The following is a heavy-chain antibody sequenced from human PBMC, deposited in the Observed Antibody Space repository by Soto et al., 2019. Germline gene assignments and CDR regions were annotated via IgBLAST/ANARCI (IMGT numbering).Heavy chain of an antibody. CDR2: INSDGSST. CDR1: GFTFSSYW. CDR3: ARAGAWSGYYYYYYYYMDV. V-gene: IGHV3-74*01. D-gene: IGHD3-3*01. Sequence: GGSLRLSCAASGFTFSSYWMHWVRQAPGKGLVWVSRINSDGSSTSYADSVKGRFTISRDNAKNTLYLQMNSLRAEDTAVYYCARAGAWSGYYYYYYYYMDVWGKGTTVTVSS. J-gene: IGHJ6*03.